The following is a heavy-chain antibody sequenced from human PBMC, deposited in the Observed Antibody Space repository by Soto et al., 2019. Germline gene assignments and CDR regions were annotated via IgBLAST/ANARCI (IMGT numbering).Heavy chain of an antibody. V-gene: IGHV4-34*01. J-gene: IGHJ1*01. Sequence: LEPLSLTCAVFGGSFSGYYWSCIRKPPGKGLEWIGEINHSGSTNYNPSLKSRVTISVDTSKNQFSLKLSSVTAADTAVYYCERASSTLYRSSSVTLSPPSTETEGYFQNWGQGTLVTVS. CDR1: GGSFSGYY. CDR2: INHSGST. CDR3: ERASSTLYRSSSVTLSPPSTETEGYFQN. D-gene: IGHD6-6*01.